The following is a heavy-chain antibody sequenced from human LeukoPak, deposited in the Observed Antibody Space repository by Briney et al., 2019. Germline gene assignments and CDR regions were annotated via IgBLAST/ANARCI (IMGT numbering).Heavy chain of an antibody. J-gene: IGHJ4*02. Sequence: SETLSLTCTVSGGSISSSSYYWGWIRQPPGKGLEWIGSIYYSGSTYYNPSLKSRVTISVDTSKNQFSLKLSSVTAADTAVYYCARTTMVRESPFDYWGQGTLVTVSS. CDR3: ARTTMVRESPFDY. CDR1: GGSISSSSYY. V-gene: IGHV4-39*01. D-gene: IGHD3-10*01. CDR2: IYYSGST.